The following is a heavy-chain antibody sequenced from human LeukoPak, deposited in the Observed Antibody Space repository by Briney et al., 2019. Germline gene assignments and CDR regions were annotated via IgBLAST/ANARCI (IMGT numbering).Heavy chain of an antibody. Sequence: PGGSLRLSCAASGFTFSSYAMSWVRQAPGKGLEWVSAISGSGGSTYYADSVKGRFTISRDNSKNTLYLQMNSLRAEDTAVYYCAINYGDYVGGFDYWGQGTLVTVSS. D-gene: IGHD4-17*01. J-gene: IGHJ4*02. V-gene: IGHV3-23*01. CDR3: AINYGDYVGGFDY. CDR1: GFTFSSYA. CDR2: ISGSGGST.